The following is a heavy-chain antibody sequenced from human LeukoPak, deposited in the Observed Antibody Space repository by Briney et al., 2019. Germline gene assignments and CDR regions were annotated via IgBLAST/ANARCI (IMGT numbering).Heavy chain of an antibody. CDR3: GTTFPPLRTSSVGDL. Sequence: GALRLSCSASGFTFSDYDMNWVRQAPGKGLEWVSSISYLSSHVYYGDSVKGRFSISRDNAKNSLYLQMIMLGGEDTAIYYCGTTFPPLRTSSVGDLWGQGILVTVSS. D-gene: IGHD3-16*01. V-gene: IGHV3-21*01. CDR2: ISYLSSHV. CDR1: GFTFSDYD. J-gene: IGHJ4*02.